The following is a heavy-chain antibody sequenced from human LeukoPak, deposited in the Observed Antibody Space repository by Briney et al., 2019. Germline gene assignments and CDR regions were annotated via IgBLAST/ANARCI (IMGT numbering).Heavy chain of an antibody. Sequence: GGSLRLSCAASGFTFSSYWMTGVRQAPGKELEWVANIKQDGSEKYYVDSVKGRFTISRDNAKNSLYLQMNSLRVEDTAVYYCARAVTGTGYGSFDYWGQGTLVTVSS. CDR2: IKQDGSEK. CDR3: ARAVTGTGYGSFDY. D-gene: IGHD6-19*01. J-gene: IGHJ4*02. CDR1: GFTFSSYW. V-gene: IGHV3-7*01.